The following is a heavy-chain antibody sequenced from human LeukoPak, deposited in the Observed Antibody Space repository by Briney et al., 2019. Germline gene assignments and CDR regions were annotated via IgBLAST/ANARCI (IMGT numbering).Heavy chain of an antibody. CDR1: GYTFTSYD. V-gene: IGHV1-18*01. CDR3: ARARRPGIAVAGIAYPDY. D-gene: IGHD6-19*01. J-gene: IGHJ4*02. CDR2: ISTYNGNA. Sequence: GASVKVSCKASGYTFTSYDISWVRQAPGQGLEWMGWISTYNGNANYAQKVQGRVTMTTDTSTSTAYMELRSLGSDDTAVYYCARARRPGIAVAGIAYPDYWGQGTLVTVSS.